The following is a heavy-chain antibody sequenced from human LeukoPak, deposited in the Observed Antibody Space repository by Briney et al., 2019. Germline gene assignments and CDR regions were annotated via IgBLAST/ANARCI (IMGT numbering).Heavy chain of an antibody. CDR3: ARHGVTMIVVVLDY. D-gene: IGHD3-22*01. CDR1: GFTFSDYY. V-gene: IGHV3-11*01. Sequence: GGSLRLSCAASGFTFSDYYMSWIRQAPGKGLEWVSYISSSGSTIYYADSVKGRFTISRDNAKNTLYLQMNSLRAEDTAVYYCARHGVTMIVVVLDYWGQGTLVTVSS. CDR2: ISSSGSTI. J-gene: IGHJ4*02.